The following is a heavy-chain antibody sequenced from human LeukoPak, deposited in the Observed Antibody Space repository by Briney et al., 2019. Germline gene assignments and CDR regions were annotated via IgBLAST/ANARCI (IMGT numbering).Heavy chain of an antibody. Sequence: GGSLRLSCAASGFTFSDYAMNWVRQAPGKGLEWVSTISASGGSTYYAGSVKGRFTISRDNSRNTLYLQMNNLRAEDTAVYYCAKLHNLNSDYWGQGTLVTVSS. D-gene: IGHD1-14*01. CDR2: ISASGGST. CDR3: AKLHNLNSDY. V-gene: IGHV3-23*01. J-gene: IGHJ4*02. CDR1: GFTFSDYA.